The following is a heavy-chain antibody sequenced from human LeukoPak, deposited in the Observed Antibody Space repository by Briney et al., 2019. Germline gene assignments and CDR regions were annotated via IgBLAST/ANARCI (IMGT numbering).Heavy chain of an antibody. D-gene: IGHD4-17*01. Sequence: ASVKVSCKASGYIFTDYYMHWVRQAPGQELGWMGRINPNSGGTNYAQKFQGRVTMTRDTSISTAYMELSSLRSEDTATYYCASGRDYGDERGAFDIWGQGTMVTVSS. J-gene: IGHJ3*02. CDR1: GYIFTDYY. CDR2: INPNSGGT. V-gene: IGHV1/OR15-1*04. CDR3: ASGRDYGDERGAFDI.